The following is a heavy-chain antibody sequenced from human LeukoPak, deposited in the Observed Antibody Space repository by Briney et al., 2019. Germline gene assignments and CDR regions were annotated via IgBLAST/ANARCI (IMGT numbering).Heavy chain of an antibody. Sequence: GGSLRLSCAASGFTFSGYAMSWVRQAPGKGLEWVSGISGSGGSTYYADSVKGRFTISRDNSKNTLYLQMNSLRAEDTAVYYCAQSLFGGNLNVDFWGQGTLVTVSS. J-gene: IGHJ4*02. CDR2: ISGSGGST. CDR1: GFTFSGYA. D-gene: IGHD4-23*01. CDR3: AQSLFGGNLNVDF. V-gene: IGHV3-23*01.